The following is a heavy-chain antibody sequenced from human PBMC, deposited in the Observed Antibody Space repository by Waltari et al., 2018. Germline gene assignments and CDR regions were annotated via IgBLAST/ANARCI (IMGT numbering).Heavy chain of an antibody. D-gene: IGHD2-15*01. Sequence: QVQLVQSGAEVKKPGASVKVSCKASGYTFTSYGISWVRQAPGQGLEWMGWISAYNGNTNYAQKLQGRVTMTTDTSTSTAYMELRSLRSDDTAVYYCARDRKVVAATPGIIDFDYWGQGTLVTVSS. CDR3: ARDRKVVAATPGIIDFDY. CDR1: GYTFTSYG. V-gene: IGHV1-18*01. J-gene: IGHJ4*02. CDR2: ISAYNGNT.